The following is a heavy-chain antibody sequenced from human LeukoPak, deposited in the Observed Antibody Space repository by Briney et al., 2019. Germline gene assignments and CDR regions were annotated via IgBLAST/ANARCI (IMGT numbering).Heavy chain of an antibody. J-gene: IGHJ4*02. V-gene: IGHV1-69*04. CDR2: IIPILGIA. D-gene: IGHD2-2*01. CDR3: ARDRAVEVPPSVSACSSTSCPLDY. CDR1: GGTFSSYA. Sequence: GASVKVSCKASGGTFSSYAISWVRQAPGQGLEWMGRIIPILGIANYAQKFQGRVTITADKSTSTAYMELSSLRSEDTAVYYCARDRAVEVPPSVSACSSTSCPLDYWGQGTLVTVSS.